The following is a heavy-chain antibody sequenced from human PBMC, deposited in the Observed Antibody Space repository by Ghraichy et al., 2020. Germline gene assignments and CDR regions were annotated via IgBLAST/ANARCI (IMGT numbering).Heavy chain of an antibody. D-gene: IGHD2-2*01. CDR2: IGLSGDT. CDR1: GSTFSTYD. V-gene: IGHV3-13*01. Sequence: GGSLRLSCAASGSTFSTYDMHWVRQITGKGLEWVSAIGLSGDTYYPDSVRGRFIISRENAKNSLYLQMSSLRDGDTAVYYCARASPSAQGCFDHWGRGTLVTVSS. CDR3: ARASPSAQGCFDH. J-gene: IGHJ4*02.